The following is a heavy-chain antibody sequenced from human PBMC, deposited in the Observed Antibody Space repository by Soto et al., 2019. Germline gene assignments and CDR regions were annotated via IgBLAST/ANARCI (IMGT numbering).Heavy chain of an antibody. Sequence: EVRLLESGGGLVQPGGSLRLSCAASGFTFSSYAMSWVRQAPGKGLEWVSAISGSGGSTYYADSVKGRFTISRDNSKNTLYLQMNSLRAEDTAVYYCAGTIWFGEFHYYYGMDVWGQGTTVTVSS. CDR2: ISGSGGST. J-gene: IGHJ6*02. D-gene: IGHD3-10*01. CDR1: GFTFSSYA. V-gene: IGHV3-23*01. CDR3: AGTIWFGEFHYYYGMDV.